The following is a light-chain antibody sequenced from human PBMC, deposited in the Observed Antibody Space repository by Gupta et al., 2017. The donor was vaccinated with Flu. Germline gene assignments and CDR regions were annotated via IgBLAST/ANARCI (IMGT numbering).Light chain of an antibody. CDR3: AAWDDSLNGHYV. V-gene: IGLV1-44*01. Sequence: QSVLAQPPSASEPPGQRVTISCSGSSSNIGSNPVNWYQQVPGTAPKLLIYGNSQRPSGVPDRVSGSKSGTSASLAISGLQSEDEADYYCAAWDDSLNGHYVFGTGTKVTVL. J-gene: IGLJ1*01. CDR1: SSNIGSNP. CDR2: GNS.